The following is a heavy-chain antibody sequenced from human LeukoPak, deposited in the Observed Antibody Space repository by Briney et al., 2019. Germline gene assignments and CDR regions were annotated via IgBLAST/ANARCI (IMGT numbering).Heavy chain of an antibody. CDR1: GFTFSSYA. CDR2: ISGSGVTT. D-gene: IGHD3-10*01. J-gene: IGHJ6*02. CDR3: AKVSGRIQIWPQPFGDGMDV. Sequence: GGSLRLSCIASGFTFSSYAMGWVRQAPGKGLEWVSAISGSGVTTHYADSVKGRFTISRDNSKNMLYLQMNSLRAEDTAVYYCAKVSGRIQIWPQPFGDGMDVWGQGTTVTVSS. V-gene: IGHV3-23*01.